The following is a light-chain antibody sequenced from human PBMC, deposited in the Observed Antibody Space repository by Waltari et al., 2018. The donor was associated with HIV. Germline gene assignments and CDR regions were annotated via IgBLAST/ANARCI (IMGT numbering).Light chain of an antibody. J-gene: IGKJ3*01. Sequence: DIVMTQSPLSLSVTPGQSASISGRSRQSLLHSNGYNYLDWYLQKPGQSPQLLIYLGSNRASVVPDRFSGSGSGTDFTLKISRVEAEDVGVYYCMQARQTLFTFGPGTKVDIK. CDR3: MQARQTLFT. V-gene: IGKV2-28*01. CDR1: QSLLHSNGYNY. CDR2: LGS.